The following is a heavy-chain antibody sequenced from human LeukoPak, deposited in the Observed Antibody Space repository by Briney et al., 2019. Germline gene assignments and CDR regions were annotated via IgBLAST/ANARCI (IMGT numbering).Heavy chain of an antibody. CDR1: GGSFSGYY. CDR3: ARGPRGTIFGVVITQHYYYYGMDV. J-gene: IGHJ6*02. Sequence: YPSETLSLTCAVYGGSFSGYYWSWIRQPPGKGLEWIGEINHSGSTNYNPSLKSRVTISVDTSKNQFSLKLSSVTAADTAVYHCARGPRGTIFGVVITQHYYYYGMDVWGQGTTVTVSS. D-gene: IGHD3-3*01. V-gene: IGHV4-34*01. CDR2: INHSGST.